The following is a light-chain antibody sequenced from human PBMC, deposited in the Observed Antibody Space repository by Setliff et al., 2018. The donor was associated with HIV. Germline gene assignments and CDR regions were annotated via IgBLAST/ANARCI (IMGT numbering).Light chain of an antibody. J-gene: IGLJ1*01. Sequence: VLTQPPSASGAPGQRVTISCSGSSSNVGDNAVSWYQQPPGTAPKLLIYSTYLRPSGVPARFSGSKSGTSASLAISGLQSEDEADYYCASWDDSLNGEVFGTGTKVTVL. CDR3: ASWDDSLNGEV. CDR1: SSNVGDNA. V-gene: IGLV1-44*01. CDR2: STY.